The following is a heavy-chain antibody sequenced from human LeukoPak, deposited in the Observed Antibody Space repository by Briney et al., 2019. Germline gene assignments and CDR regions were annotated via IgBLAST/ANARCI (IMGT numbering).Heavy chain of an antibody. CDR1: VGSISSYY. Sequence: PSETLSLTCTVSVGSISSYYWSWIRQPAGKGLEGSGLIHPGGRTNYHPSLKSRVTMSVDTSKNQFSLKLSSVTAADTAVYYCARDSCSSTSCYEYFDYWGQGTLVTVSS. CDR2: IHPGGRT. CDR3: ARDSCSSTSCYEYFDY. V-gene: IGHV4-4*07. D-gene: IGHD2-2*01. J-gene: IGHJ4*02.